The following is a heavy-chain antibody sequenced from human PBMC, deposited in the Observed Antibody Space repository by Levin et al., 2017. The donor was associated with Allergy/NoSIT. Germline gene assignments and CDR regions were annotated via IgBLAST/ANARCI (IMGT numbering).Heavy chain of an antibody. J-gene: IGHJ4*02. Sequence: GESLKISCAASGFTLSSYSMSWVRQAPGKGLEWVSSISTSSSDIYYADSVKGRFTISRDNAKNSLDLQMNSLRAEDTAVYYCEAMTAAMDFWGQGTLVTVSS. CDR2: ISTSSSDI. CDR3: EAMTAAMDF. CDR1: GFTLSSYS. V-gene: IGHV3-21*01. D-gene: IGHD6-13*01.